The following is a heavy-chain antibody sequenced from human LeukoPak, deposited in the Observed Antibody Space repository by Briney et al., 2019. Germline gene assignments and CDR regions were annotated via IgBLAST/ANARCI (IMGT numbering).Heavy chain of an antibody. CDR1: GGSISSYY. J-gene: IGHJ5*02. CDR2: IYTSGST. Sequence: SETLSLTCTASGGSISSYYWSWIRQPAGKGLEWIGCIYTSGSTNYNPSLKSRVTMSVDTSKNQFSLKLSSVTAADTAVYYCARDLGLSFRSGDWFDPWGQGTLVTVSS. V-gene: IGHV4-4*07. CDR3: ARDLGLSFRSGDWFDP. D-gene: IGHD3-16*01.